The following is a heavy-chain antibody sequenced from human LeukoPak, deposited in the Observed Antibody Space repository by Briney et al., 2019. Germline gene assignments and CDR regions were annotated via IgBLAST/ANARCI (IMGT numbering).Heavy chain of an antibody. CDR3: ARDGSGSQGVNWFDP. CDR2: IRADNGDT. D-gene: IGHD3-10*01. J-gene: IGHJ5*02. V-gene: IGHV1-3*01. CDR1: RYIFTHFA. Sequence: GASVKVSCKASRYIFTHFAVHWVRQAPGRGLEWMGRIRADNGDTEYSQNLQGRVTIMRDTSANTVYMELSSLRSEDTAVYYCARDGSGSQGVNWFDPWGQGTLLTVSS.